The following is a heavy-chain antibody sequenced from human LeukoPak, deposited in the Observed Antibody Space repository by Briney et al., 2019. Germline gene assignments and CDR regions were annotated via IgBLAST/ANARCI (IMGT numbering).Heavy chain of an antibody. CDR1: GGSISSSSYY. CDR2: IYYSGST. Sequence: SETLSLTCTVSGGSISSSSYYWGWIRQPPEKGLEWIGSIYYSGSTYYNPSLKSRVTISVDTSKNQFSLKLSSVTAADTAVYYCARDRDGYNYFDYWGQGALVTVSS. J-gene: IGHJ4*02. V-gene: IGHV4-39*07. CDR3: ARDRDGYNYFDY. D-gene: IGHD5-24*01.